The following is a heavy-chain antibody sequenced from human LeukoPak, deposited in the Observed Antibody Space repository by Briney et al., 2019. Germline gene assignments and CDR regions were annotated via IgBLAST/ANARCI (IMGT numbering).Heavy chain of an antibody. CDR2: INHSGST. D-gene: IGHD3-9*01. Sequence: SETLSLTCAVYGGSFSGYYWSWIRQPPGKGLEWIGEINHSGSTNYNPSLKSRVTISVDTSKNQFSLKLSSVTAADTAVYYCARWTRLRYFDWFHYYYYYYMDVWGKGTTVTISS. J-gene: IGHJ6*03. CDR3: ARWTRLRYFDWFHYYYYYYMDV. V-gene: IGHV4-34*01. CDR1: GGSFSGYY.